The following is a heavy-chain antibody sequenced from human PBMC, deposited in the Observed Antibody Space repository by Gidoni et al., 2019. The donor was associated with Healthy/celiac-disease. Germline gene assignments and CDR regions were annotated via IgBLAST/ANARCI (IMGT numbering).Heavy chain of an antibody. CDR3: AREFGSLELAVAGSWFDP. Sequence: QVQLVQSGAEVKKPGASVQVSCKASGYTFTSYGISWVRQAPGQGLEWMGWISAYNGNTNYAQKLQGRVTMTTDTSTSTAYMELRSLRSDDTAVYYCAREFGSLELAVAGSWFDPWGQGTLVTVSS. CDR2: ISAYNGNT. CDR1: GYTFTSYG. D-gene: IGHD6-19*01. J-gene: IGHJ5*02. V-gene: IGHV1-18*01.